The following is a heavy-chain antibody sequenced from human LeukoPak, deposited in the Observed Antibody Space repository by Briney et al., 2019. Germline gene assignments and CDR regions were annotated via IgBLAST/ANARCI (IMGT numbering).Heavy chain of an antibody. CDR2: ISWNSGRI. V-gene: IGHV3-9*01. CDR1: GFTFDNYA. J-gene: IGHJ4*02. Sequence: GRSLRLSCAASGFTFDNYAMHWVRQSPGKGLEWVSGISWNSGRIDYADSVKGRFTISRDNAKTSLYLRMNSLRSEDTALYYCAKDGGSGYDYSFDYWGQGSLVTVSS. D-gene: IGHD5-12*01. CDR3: AKDGGSGYDYSFDY.